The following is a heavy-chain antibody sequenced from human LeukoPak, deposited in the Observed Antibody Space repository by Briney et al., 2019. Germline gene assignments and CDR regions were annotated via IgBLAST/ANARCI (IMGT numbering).Heavy chain of an antibody. CDR3: ARHPDDYVWGSYRPNWFDP. D-gene: IGHD3-16*02. CDR2: IYYSGST. CDR1: GGSISSSSYY. J-gene: IGHJ5*02. V-gene: IGHV4-39*01. Sequence: PSETLSLTCTVPGGSISSSSYYWGWIRQPPGKGLEWIGSIYYSGSTYYNPSLKSRVTISVDTSKNQFSLKLSSVTAADTAAYYCARHPDDYVWGSYRPNWFDPWGQGTLVTVSS.